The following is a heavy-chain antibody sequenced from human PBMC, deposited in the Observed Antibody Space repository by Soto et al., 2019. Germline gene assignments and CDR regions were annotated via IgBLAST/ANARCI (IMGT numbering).Heavy chain of an antibody. Sequence: EVQLLESGGGLVQPGGSLRLSCVASGFSFSSSDMSWVRQAPGKGLDWVSAISAGGEYTYYGDSVKVRSIISRDNSKNTQYLHIDSTGAYYTVLYSSATCRGGRYVPPFEYWGQGALVTVSS. J-gene: IGHJ4*02. CDR2: ISAGGEYT. CDR1: GFSFSSSD. D-gene: IGHD6-19*01. V-gene: IGHV3-23*01. CDR3: ATCRGGRYVPPFEY.